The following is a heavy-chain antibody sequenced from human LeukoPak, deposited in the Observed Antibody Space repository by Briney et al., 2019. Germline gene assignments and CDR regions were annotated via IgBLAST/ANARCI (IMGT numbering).Heavy chain of an antibody. V-gene: IGHV3-48*01. Sequence: GGSLRLSCAASRFTFSSYSMNWVRQAPGKGLEWVSYISSSSSTIYYADSVKGRFTISRDNSKNTLYLQMNSLRGEDTAVYYCARDFWSGTGDYWGQGTLVTVSS. CDR1: RFTFSSYS. CDR3: ARDFWSGTGDY. J-gene: IGHJ4*02. D-gene: IGHD3-3*01. CDR2: ISSSSSTI.